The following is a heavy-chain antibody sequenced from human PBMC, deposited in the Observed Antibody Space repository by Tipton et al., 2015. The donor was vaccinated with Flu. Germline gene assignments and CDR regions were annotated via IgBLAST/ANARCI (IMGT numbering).Heavy chain of an antibody. CDR1: GFTFSSYD. CDR2: IGSSGKNT. V-gene: IGHV3-23*01. J-gene: IGHJ4*02. D-gene: IGHD1-7*01. Sequence: SLRLSCVASGFTFSSYDMTWVRQGPGKGLEWVSSIGSSGKNTWYADSAKGRFTISRDNSKDTLYLRLNSLRAEDTAVYYCAKGVKGNYDYWGQGTLVTVSS. CDR3: AKGVKGNYDY.